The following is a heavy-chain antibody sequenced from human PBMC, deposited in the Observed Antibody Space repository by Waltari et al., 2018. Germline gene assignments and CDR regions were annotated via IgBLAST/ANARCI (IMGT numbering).Heavy chain of an antibody. J-gene: IGHJ4*02. CDR3: ARQSYPDYYFDY. CDR1: GYSISSGYY. Sequence: QVQLQESGPGLVKPSETLSLTCAVSGYSISSGYYWGWIRQPPGKGLEWIGRIYHSGSTYYNPSLKSRVTISVDTSKNQFSLKLSSVTAADTAVYYCARQSYPDYYFDYWGQGTLVTVSS. V-gene: IGHV4-38-2*01. CDR2: IYHSGST. D-gene: IGHD3-16*02.